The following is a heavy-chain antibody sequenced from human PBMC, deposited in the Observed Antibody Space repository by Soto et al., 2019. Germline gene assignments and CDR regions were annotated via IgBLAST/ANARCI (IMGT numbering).Heavy chain of an antibody. CDR2: INPNSGGT. V-gene: IGHV1-2*04. CDR1: GYTFTGYY. Sequence: ASVKVSCKASGYTFTGYYMHWVRQAPGQGLEWMGWINPNSGGTNYAQKFQGWVTMTRDTSISTAYMELSRLRSDDTAVYYCAREYYDSSGYYHSNDAFDIWGQGTMVT. CDR3: AREYYDSSGYYHSNDAFDI. J-gene: IGHJ3*02. D-gene: IGHD3-22*01.